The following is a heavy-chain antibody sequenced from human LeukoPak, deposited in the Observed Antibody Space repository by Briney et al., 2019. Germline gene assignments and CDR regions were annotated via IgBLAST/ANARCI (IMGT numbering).Heavy chain of an antibody. CDR2: ISPYNGNT. Sequence: VASVKVSCKASGYTFTSYGISWVRQAPGQGLEWMGWISPYNGNTNCAPKLQGRVTMTTDTATSTAYMELTSLTSDDTAVYYCARDRQCGYWGQGTLVTVSS. CDR3: ARDRQCGY. V-gene: IGHV1-18*01. J-gene: IGHJ4*02. D-gene: IGHD2-21*01. CDR1: GYTFTSYG.